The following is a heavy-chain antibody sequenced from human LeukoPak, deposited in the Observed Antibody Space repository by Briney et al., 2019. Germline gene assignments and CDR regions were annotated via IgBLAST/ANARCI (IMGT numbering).Heavy chain of an antibody. CDR2: IYYSGST. CDR3: ARHRSVYSSGWLYYFDY. J-gene: IGHJ4*02. D-gene: IGHD6-19*01. CDR1: GGSISSYY. Sequence: PSETLSLTCTVSGGSISSYYWSWIRQPPGKGLEWIGYIYYSGSTNYNPSLKSRVTISVDTSKNQFSLKLSSVTAADTAVYYCARHRSVYSSGWLYYFDYWGQGTLVTVSS. V-gene: IGHV4-59*01.